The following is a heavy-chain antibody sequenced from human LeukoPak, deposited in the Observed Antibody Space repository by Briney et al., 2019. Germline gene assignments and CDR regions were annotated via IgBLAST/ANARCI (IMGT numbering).Heavy chain of an antibody. CDR2: ISGSGGTT. Sequence: GWSLRLSCAASGFTFSNYAMSWVRQAPGKGLEWVSVISGSGGTTHYADSVKGRFTISRDNSKNTLSLQMNSLRAEDTAVYYCAKGPTVNYMDAWGKGTTVTVSS. D-gene: IGHD4-17*01. V-gene: IGHV3-23*01. CDR1: GFTFSNYA. CDR3: AKGPTVNYMDA. J-gene: IGHJ6*03.